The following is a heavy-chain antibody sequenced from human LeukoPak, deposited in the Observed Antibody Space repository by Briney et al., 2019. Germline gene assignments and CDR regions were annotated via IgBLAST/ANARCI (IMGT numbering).Heavy chain of an antibody. D-gene: IGHD3-16*01. J-gene: IGHJ6*04. CDR2: ISSSGSTI. CDR1: GFTFSSYE. CDR3: ARDFGVNYYYYYGMDV. Sequence: GGSLRLPCAASGFTFSSYEMNWVRQAPGKGLEWVSYISSSGSTIYYADSVKGRFTISRDNAKNSLYLQMNSLRAEDTAVYYCARDFGVNYYYYYGMDVWGKGTTVTVSS. V-gene: IGHV3-48*03.